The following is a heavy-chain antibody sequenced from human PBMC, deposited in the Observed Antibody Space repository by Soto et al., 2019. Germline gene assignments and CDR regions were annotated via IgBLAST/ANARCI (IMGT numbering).Heavy chain of an antibody. J-gene: IGHJ4*02. Sequence: SETLSLTCTVSGGSMSRYLWSWIRQTPGKGLEWIGNINYSGTSKYNPSLKSRVTISVDTSKNPVSLKLSSVTAADTAVYYCAREDSSSSEPIFDYWGQGTLVTVSS. CDR2: INYSGTS. V-gene: IGHV4-59*01. D-gene: IGHD6-6*01. CDR1: GGSMSRYL. CDR3: AREDSSSSEPIFDY.